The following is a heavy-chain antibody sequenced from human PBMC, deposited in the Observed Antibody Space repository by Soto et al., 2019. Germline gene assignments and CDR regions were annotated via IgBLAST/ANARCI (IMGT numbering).Heavy chain of an antibody. CDR2: IYYSGNT. J-gene: IGHJ4*02. CDR1: GGSINSLH. Sequence: QVQLQESGPGLVKPSETLSLTCTVSGGSINSLHWSWIRQPPGRGLEWIGYIYYSGNTNYNPSLKSRVTMSVHTSTNQFSLRLSSVTAADRAVYYCARGQTRVAIWGQGTLVIVSS. V-gene: IGHV4-59*11. CDR3: ARGQTRVAI. D-gene: IGHD3-10*01.